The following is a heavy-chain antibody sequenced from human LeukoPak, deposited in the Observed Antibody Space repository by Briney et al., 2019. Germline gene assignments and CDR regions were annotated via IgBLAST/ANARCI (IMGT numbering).Heavy chain of an antibody. CDR2: IYHSGST. CDR3: ARVYDFWSGYSTYYYYYYMDV. J-gene: IGHJ6*03. Sequence: PAETLSLTCTVSADSISSSTYYWGWIRQPPGKGLEWIGTIYHSGSTYYNPSLKSRVTISVDTSKNQFSLKLSSVTAADTAVYYCARVYDFWSGYSTYYYYYYMDVWGKGTTVTVSS. CDR1: ADSISSSTYY. D-gene: IGHD3-3*01. V-gene: IGHV4-39*07.